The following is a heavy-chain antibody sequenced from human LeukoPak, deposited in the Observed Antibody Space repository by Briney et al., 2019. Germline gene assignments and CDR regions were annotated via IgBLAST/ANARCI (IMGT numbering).Heavy chain of an antibody. CDR3: ARLRAGDYFDY. D-gene: IGHD6-19*01. CDR1: GFTFSSYG. CDR2: ISTSSSTI. V-gene: IGHV3-48*04. J-gene: IGHJ4*02. Sequence: SGGSLRLSCAASGFTFSSYGMNWVRQAPGKGLEWVSYISTSSSTIYYADSVKGRLTISRDTAKSSLYLQMNSLRAEDTAVYYCARLRAGDYFDYWGQGTLVTVSS.